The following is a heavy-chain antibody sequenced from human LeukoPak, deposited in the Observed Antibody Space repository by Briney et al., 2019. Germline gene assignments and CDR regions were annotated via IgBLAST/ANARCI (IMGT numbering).Heavy chain of an antibody. CDR3: ARDATEYSYFDY. D-gene: IGHD5-18*01. J-gene: IGHJ4*02. CDR1: GFTFSSYS. CDR2: ISSSSSYI. Sequence: GGSLRLSCAASGFTFSSYSMSWVRQAPGEGLEWVSSISSSSSYIYYADSVKGRFTISRDNAKNSLYLQMNSLRAEDTAVYYCARDATEYSYFDYWGQGTLVTVSS. V-gene: IGHV3-21*01.